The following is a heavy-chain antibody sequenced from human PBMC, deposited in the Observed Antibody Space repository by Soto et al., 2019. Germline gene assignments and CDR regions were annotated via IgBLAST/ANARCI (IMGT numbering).Heavy chain of an antibody. CDR3: ARITYYYDSSGYYVP. D-gene: IGHD3-22*01. CDR1: GGSISSGDYY. Sequence: PSETLSLTCTVSGGSISSGDYYWSWIRQPPGKGLEWIGYIYYSGSTYYNPSLKSRVTISVDTSKNQFSLKLSSVTAADTAVYYCARITYYYDSSGYYVPWGQGTLVTVSS. CDR2: IYYSGST. V-gene: IGHV4-30-4*01. J-gene: IGHJ4*02.